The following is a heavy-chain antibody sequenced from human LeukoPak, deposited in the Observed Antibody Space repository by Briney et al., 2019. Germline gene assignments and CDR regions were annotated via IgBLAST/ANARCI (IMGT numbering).Heavy chain of an antibody. J-gene: IGHJ4*02. CDR1: GFTFSDYY. CDR2: ISTSAGTI. V-gene: IGHV3-11*01. D-gene: IGHD3-22*01. Sequence: KPGGSLRLSCAASGFTFSDYYMTWIRQAPGKGLEWISYISTSAGTIYYADSVKGRFTISRDNAKNSLCLQMNSPRAEDTAVYYCARDAIDSSGFDFDYWGQGTLVAVSS. CDR3: ARDAIDSSGFDFDY.